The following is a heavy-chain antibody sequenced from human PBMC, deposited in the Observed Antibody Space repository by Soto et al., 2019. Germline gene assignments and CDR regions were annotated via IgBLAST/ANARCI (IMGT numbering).Heavy chain of an antibody. Sequence: EVQLVESGGDLVKPGGSLRLSCAASGFTFSSYSMNWVRQAPGKGLEWVSSISRSRTYIYYADSVKGRFTIFRDNAKNSLYLQMNSLRAEDTAVYYCAKGTVGSTLQPYYFDFWGQGTLVTVSS. V-gene: IGHV3-21*01. CDR3: AKGTVGSTLQPYYFDF. D-gene: IGHD6-13*01. J-gene: IGHJ4*02. CDR1: GFTFSSYS. CDR2: ISRSRTYI.